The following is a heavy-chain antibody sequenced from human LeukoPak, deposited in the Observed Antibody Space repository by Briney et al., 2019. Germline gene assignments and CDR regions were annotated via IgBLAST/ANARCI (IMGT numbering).Heavy chain of an antibody. CDR2: IYYSGST. V-gene: IGHV4-39*07. Sequence: SETLSLTCTVSGGSISSSSYYWGWIRQPPGKGLEWIGSIYYSGSTSYNPSLKSRVTISVDTSKNQFSLKLSSVTAADTAVYYCARGGYCSSTSCYPPRITYFDYWGQGTLVTVSS. J-gene: IGHJ4*02. D-gene: IGHD2-2*01. CDR1: GGSISSSSYY. CDR3: ARGGYCSSTSCYPPRITYFDY.